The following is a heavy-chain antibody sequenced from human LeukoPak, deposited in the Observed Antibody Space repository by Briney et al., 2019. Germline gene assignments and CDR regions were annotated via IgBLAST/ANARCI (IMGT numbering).Heavy chain of an antibody. CDR1: GFTFSSFA. D-gene: IGHD2-8*02. Sequence: GGSLRLSCAASGFTFSSFAMSWARQAPGKGLEWISAISGSGDSTYYADSVKGRFTISRDNSKNTLYLQMNSLRAEDTALYYCAKAMSWYYFDYWGQGTLVTVSS. J-gene: IGHJ4*02. CDR3: AKAMSWYYFDY. V-gene: IGHV3-23*01. CDR2: ISGSGDST.